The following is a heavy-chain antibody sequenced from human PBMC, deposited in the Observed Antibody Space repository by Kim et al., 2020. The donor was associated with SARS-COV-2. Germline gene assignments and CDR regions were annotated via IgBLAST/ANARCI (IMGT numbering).Heavy chain of an antibody. D-gene: IGHD3-3*01. J-gene: IGHJ1*01. CDR2: IYYSGNT. CDR1: GGSISSSSYY. CDR3: ASQEFSITIFGVVTRSLRG. V-gene: IGHV4-39*01. Sequence: SETLSLTCTVSGGSISSSSYYWVWIRQPPGNGLEWIGSIYYSGNTYYNPSLKRRVTISVDTSNNQFSLKLTPVTAADTAVYYCASQEFSITIFGVVTRSLRGWGQGTLVTVSS.